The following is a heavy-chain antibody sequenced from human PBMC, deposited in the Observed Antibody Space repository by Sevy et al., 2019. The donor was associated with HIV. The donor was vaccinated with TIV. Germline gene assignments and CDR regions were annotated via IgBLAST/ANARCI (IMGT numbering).Heavy chain of an antibody. J-gene: IGHJ1*01. V-gene: IGHV3-21*01. CDR1: GFTFNRYA. Sequence: GGSLRLSCAASGFTFNRYAMHWVRQAPGKGPEWVSSISSDSGYIYHADSVKGRFTISRDNGKNSLYLQMKSLRAEDTGVYFCGRRPDYYGRSGYYYQWGQGTLVTVSS. CDR2: ISSDSGYI. D-gene: IGHD3-22*01. CDR3: GRRPDYYGRSGYYYQ.